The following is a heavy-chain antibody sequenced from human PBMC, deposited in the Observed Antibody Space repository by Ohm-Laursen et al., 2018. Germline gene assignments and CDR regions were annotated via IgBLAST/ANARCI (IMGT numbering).Heavy chain of an antibody. J-gene: IGHJ4*02. CDR1: GFTFSSYS. D-gene: IGHD4-23*01. CDR2: ISSSSTI. V-gene: IGHV3-48*01. CDR3: AREGAVVTSGLFDY. Sequence: SLRLSCAASGFTFSSYSMNWVRQAPGKGLEWVSYISSSSTIYYADSVKGRFTISRDNAKNSLYLQMNSLRAEDTAVYYCAREGAVVTSGLFDYWGQGTLVTVSS.